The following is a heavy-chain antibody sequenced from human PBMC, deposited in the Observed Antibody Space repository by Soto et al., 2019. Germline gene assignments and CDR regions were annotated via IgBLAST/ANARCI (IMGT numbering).Heavy chain of an antibody. CDR3: ARDHYYGSGSYYNAYYYGMDV. Sequence: ASVKVSCKASGYTFTGYYMHWVRQAPGQGLEWMGWINPNSGGTNYAQKFQGWVTMTRDTSISTAYMELSRLRSDDTAVYYCARDHYYGSGSYYNAYYYGMDVWGQGTTVTVSS. CDR1: GYTFTGYY. J-gene: IGHJ6*02. D-gene: IGHD3-10*01. CDR2: INPNSGGT. V-gene: IGHV1-2*04.